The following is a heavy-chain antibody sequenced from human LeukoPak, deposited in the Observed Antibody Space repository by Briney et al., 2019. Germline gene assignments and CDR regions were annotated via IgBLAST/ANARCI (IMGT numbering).Heavy chain of an antibody. CDR2: ISSSSSTI. CDR1: GFTFSSYS. V-gene: IGHV3-48*02. Sequence: PGGSLRLSCAASGFTFSSYSMNWVRQAPGKGLEWVSYISSSSSTIYYADSVKGRFTISRDNAKNSLYLQMNSLRDEDTAVYYCARGRRPRTIFGVVPFYYFDYWGQGTLVTVSS. CDR3: ARGRRPRTIFGVVPFYYFDY. D-gene: IGHD3-3*01. J-gene: IGHJ4*02.